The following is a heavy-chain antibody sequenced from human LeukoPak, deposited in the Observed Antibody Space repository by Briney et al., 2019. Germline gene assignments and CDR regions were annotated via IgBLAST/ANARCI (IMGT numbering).Heavy chain of an antibody. CDR1: GGSISSGGYY. CDR3: ARGPRDYYDSSGYYHQPNYYFDY. V-gene: IGHV4-31*03. CDR2: IYYSGST. J-gene: IGHJ4*02. D-gene: IGHD3-22*01. Sequence: PSETLSLTCTVSGGSISSGGYYWSWIRQHPGKGLEWIGYIYYSGSTYYNPSLKSRVTISVDTSKNQFSLKLSSVTAADTAVYYCARGPRDYYDSSGYYHQPNYYFDYWGQGTLVTVSS.